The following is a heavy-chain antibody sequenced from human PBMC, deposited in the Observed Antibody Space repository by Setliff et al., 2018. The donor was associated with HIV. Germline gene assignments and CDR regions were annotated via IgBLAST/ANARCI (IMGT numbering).Heavy chain of an antibody. CDR2: INTDGSSA. V-gene: IGHV3-74*03. Sequence: PGGSLRLSCAASGFTFSSYAMTWVRQAPGKGLEWVSRINTDGSSATYADSVKGRFTISRDNAKNTLYLQMNSLRAEDTAVYYCASGSGCYDYWGQGNMVTVSS. D-gene: IGHD1-26*01. CDR3: ASGSGCYDY. CDR1: GFTFSSYA. J-gene: IGHJ4*02.